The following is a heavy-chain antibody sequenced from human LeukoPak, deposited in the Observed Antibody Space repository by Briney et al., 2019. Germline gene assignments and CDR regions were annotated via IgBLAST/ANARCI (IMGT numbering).Heavy chain of an antibody. V-gene: IGHV3-11*01. CDR3: ARDPSTDWYFDL. Sequence: PGGSLRLSCAASEFTFSDYYMSWIRQAPGKGLEWVSYISSSGSTIYYADSVKGRFTISRDNAKNSLYLQMNSLRAEDTAVYYCARDPSTDWYFDLWGRGTLVTVSS. D-gene: IGHD5/OR15-5a*01. CDR2: ISSSGSTI. CDR1: EFTFSDYY. J-gene: IGHJ2*01.